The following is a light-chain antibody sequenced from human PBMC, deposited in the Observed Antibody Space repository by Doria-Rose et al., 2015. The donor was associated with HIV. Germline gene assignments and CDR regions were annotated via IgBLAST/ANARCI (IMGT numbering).Light chain of an antibody. CDR1: QGLLYTSKNY. V-gene: IGKV4-1*01. J-gene: IGKJ3*01. Sequence: DIRMTQSPESLGMSLGERAALNCKSNQGLLYTSKNYLAWYQQKPGQPPKLLIYWASTRQSGVPARFSGSGPGTDFTLTISSLEAEDVAVYYCQQYYDTPSFGPGTTVDIK. CDR2: WAS. CDR3: QQYYDTPS.